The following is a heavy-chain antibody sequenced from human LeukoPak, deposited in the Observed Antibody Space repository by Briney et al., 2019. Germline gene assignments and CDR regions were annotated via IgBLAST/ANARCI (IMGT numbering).Heavy chain of an antibody. J-gene: IGHJ4*02. D-gene: IGHD3-10*01. CDR3: ARERVWFGEFPSPLDY. CDR1: GFTFSSYA. Sequence: GGSLRLSCAASGFTFSSYAMHWVRQAPGKGLEWVAVISYDGSNKYYADSVKGRFTISRDNSKNTLYLQMNSLRAEDTAVYYCARERVWFGEFPSPLDYWGQGTLVTVSS. V-gene: IGHV3-30-3*01. CDR2: ISYDGSNK.